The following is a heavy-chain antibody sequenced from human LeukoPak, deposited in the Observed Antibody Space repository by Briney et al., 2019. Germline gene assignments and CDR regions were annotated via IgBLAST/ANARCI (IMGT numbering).Heavy chain of an antibody. D-gene: IGHD2-21*01. CDR2: MSSSDDGR. Sequence: PGGSLRLSCATSGFSFSSYAMSWVRQAPGKGLEWVSAMSSSDDGRYYADSVKGRFTISRDNSKNTLYLQMNSLRAEDTAVYYCAKYKGVPHGGGSSELLTGWGQGTLVTVSS. CDR3: AKYKGVPHGGGSSELLTG. V-gene: IGHV3-23*01. J-gene: IGHJ4*02. CDR1: GFSFSSYA.